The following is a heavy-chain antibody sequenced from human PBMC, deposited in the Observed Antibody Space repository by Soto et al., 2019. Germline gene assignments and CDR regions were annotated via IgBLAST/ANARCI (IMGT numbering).Heavy chain of an antibody. J-gene: IGHJ6*02. D-gene: IGHD6-13*01. CDR1: VDSFGRGTNY. V-gene: IGHV4-61*01. CDR3: ARDRRGRADGFIYYYAMDV. CDR2: IFDAGTT. Sequence: PSETLSLTCSVSVDSFGRGTNYWSWFLQAPGRGLEWIGYIFDAGTTNYNPSLESRVSISLDTAKNQVSLKLTSVTAADTAIYYCARDRRGRADGFIYYYAMDVWGQGTSVTVSS.